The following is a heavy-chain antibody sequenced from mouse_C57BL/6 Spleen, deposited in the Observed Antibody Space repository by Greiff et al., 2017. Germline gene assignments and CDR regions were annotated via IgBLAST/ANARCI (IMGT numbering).Heavy chain of an antibody. CDR1: GFTFSDYY. J-gene: IGHJ4*01. CDR3: ARHAYPYAMDY. CDR2: ISNGGGST. V-gene: IGHV5-12*01. Sequence: EVQVVESGGGLVQPGGSLKLSCAASGFTFSDYYMYWVRQTPEKRLEWVAYISNGGGSTYYPDTVKGRFTISRDNAKNTLYLQMSRLKSEDTAMYYCARHAYPYAMDYWGQGTSVTVSS. D-gene: IGHD2-10*01.